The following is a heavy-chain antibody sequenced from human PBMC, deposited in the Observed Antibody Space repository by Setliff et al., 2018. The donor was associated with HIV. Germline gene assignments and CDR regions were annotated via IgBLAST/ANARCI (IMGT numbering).Heavy chain of an antibody. Sequence: GESLKISCTASGFTFSDYWMTWVRQAPGKGLEWVANIRDDGSETYYAPSMKGRFTIARDNAKNSVYLQMHSLRVEDTAVYYCAAVPWGHSSLIIDHWGQGTPVTVSS. J-gene: IGHJ4*02. CDR1: GFTFSDYW. CDR2: IRDDGSET. V-gene: IGHV3-7*01. D-gene: IGHD3-16*01. CDR3: AAVPWGHSSLIIDH.